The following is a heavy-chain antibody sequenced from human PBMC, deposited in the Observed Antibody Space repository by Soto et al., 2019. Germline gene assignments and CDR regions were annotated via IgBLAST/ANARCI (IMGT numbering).Heavy chain of an antibody. CDR2: INAGNDNT. J-gene: IGHJ6*02. Sequence: ASVKVSCKASGYTFTSYAMHWVRQAPGQRLEWMGWINAGNDNTKYSQKFQGRVTITRDTSASTAYMELSSLRSEDTAVYYCARDTVAGHYYYGMDVWGQGTTVTVSS. CDR1: GYTFTSYA. D-gene: IGHD6-19*01. V-gene: IGHV1-3*01. CDR3: ARDTVAGHYYYGMDV.